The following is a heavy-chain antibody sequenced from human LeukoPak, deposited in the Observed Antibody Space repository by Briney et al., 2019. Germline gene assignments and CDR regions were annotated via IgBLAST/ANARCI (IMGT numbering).Heavy chain of an antibody. CDR2: IYYSGST. D-gene: IGHD3-10*01. CDR3: ARGEYYYGSGSYYLVY. Sequence: SETLSLTCTVSGGSISSGSYYWSWIRQPAGQGLEWIGYIYYSGSTYCNPSLKSRLTISVDTSKNQFSLKLSSVTAADTAVYYCARGEYYYGSGSYYLVYWGQGTLVTVSS. CDR1: GGSISSGSYY. J-gene: IGHJ4*02. V-gene: IGHV4-30-4*08.